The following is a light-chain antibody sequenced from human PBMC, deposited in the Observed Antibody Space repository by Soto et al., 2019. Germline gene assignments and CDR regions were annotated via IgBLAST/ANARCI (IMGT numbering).Light chain of an antibody. V-gene: IGKV1-5*03. CDR3: QQYDSYPRT. CDR2: RAS. CDR1: QSISTW. J-gene: IGKJ1*01. Sequence: DIQMTQSPSSLSASVGDRVTITCRASQSISTWLAWFQQKPGKAPKLLIYRASSLEGGAPSRFSGSGSGTEFTLTISSLQPDDFATYYCQQYDSYPRTLGQGPTVDIK.